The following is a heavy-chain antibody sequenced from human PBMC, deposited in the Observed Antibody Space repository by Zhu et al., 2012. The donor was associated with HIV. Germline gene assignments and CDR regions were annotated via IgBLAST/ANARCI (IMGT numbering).Heavy chain of an antibody. CDR2: IYYSGST. J-gene: IGHJ1*01. Sequence: QVQLQESGPGLVKPSETLSLTCTVSGGSISSYYWSWIRQSPGKGLEWIGYIYYSGSTNYNPSLKSRVTISVDTSKNQFSLKLSSVTAADTAVYYCARGGTRFGELSLFQHWGQGTLVTVSS. CDR3: ARGGTRFGELSLFQH. CDR1: GGSISSYY. D-gene: IGHD3-10*01. V-gene: IGHV4-59*01.